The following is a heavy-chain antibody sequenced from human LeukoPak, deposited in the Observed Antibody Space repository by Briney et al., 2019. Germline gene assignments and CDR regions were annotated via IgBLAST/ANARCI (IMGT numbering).Heavy chain of an antibody. CDR3: ATSPVVATEKSYYYYYMDV. J-gene: IGHJ6*03. Sequence: EVSVKVSCKVSGYTLTELSMHWVRQAPGKGLEWMGGFDPEDGETIYAQKFQGRVTMTEDTSTDTAYMELSSLRSEDTAVYYCATSPVVATEKSYYYYYMDVWGKGTTVTVSS. V-gene: IGHV1-24*01. CDR1: GYTLTELS. D-gene: IGHD2-15*01. CDR2: FDPEDGET.